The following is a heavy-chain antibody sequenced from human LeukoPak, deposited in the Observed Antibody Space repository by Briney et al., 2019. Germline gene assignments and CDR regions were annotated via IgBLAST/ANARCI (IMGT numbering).Heavy chain of an antibody. CDR1: GFTFDDYA. CDR2: ISWNSGSI. V-gene: IGHV3-9*01. CDR3: ARAGHYYYYMDV. Sequence: GGSLRLSCAASGFTFDDYAMHWVRQAPGKGLEWVSGISWNSGSIGYADSVKGRFTISRDNAKNSLYLQMNSLRAEDTAVYYCARAGHYYYYMDVWGKGTTVTISS. J-gene: IGHJ6*03.